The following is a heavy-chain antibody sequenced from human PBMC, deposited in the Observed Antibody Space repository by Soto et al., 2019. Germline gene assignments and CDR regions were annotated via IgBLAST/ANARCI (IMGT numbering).Heavy chain of an antibody. D-gene: IGHD6-19*01. J-gene: IGHJ4*02. Sequence: QITLKESGPTLLKPTQTLTLTCTFSGFSLSTSAVGVNWIRQPPGKALEWLALIYWNDDKHYTPSLSGRLTITKDTSKNQVVLTMTNMNPVGTATYYCAHGSGWLSDYWGQGILVTVSS. CDR1: GFSLSTSAVG. CDR2: IYWNDDK. CDR3: AHGSGWLSDY. V-gene: IGHV2-5*01.